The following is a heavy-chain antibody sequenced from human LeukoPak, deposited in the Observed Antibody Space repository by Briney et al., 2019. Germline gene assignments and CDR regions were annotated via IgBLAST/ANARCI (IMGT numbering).Heavy chain of an antibody. D-gene: IGHD5-18*01. CDR2: ISGSGGST. J-gene: IGHJ4*02. V-gene: IGHV3-23*01. CDR3: AKAMIQLWLPNDY. CDR1: GFTFTSYA. Sequence: GGSLRLSCAASGFTFTSYAMNWVRQAPGKGLEWVSAISGSGGSTYYADSVKGRFTISRDNSKNTLYLQMNSLRAEDTAVYYCAKAMIQLWLPNDYWGQGTLVTVSS.